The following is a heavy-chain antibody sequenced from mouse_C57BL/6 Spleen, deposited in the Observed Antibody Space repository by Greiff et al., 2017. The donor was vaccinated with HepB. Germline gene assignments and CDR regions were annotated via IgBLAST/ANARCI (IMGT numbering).Heavy chain of an antibody. V-gene: IGHV1-69*01. Sequence: QVQLKQPGAELVMPGASVKLSCKASGYTFTSYWMHWVKQRPGQGLEWIGEIDPSDSYTNYNQKFKGKSTLTVDKSSSTAYMQLSSLTSEDSAVYYCARVTTVVAGDYWGQGTTLTVSS. CDR1: GYTFTSYW. CDR3: ARVTTVVAGDY. CDR2: IDPSDSYT. D-gene: IGHD1-1*01. J-gene: IGHJ2*01.